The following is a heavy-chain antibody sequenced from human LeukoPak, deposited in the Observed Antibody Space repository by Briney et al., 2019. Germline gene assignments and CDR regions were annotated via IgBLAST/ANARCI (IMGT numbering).Heavy chain of an antibody. CDR3: AKYSGSGSTTAFDP. D-gene: IGHD3-10*01. CDR1: GFIFSNSA. J-gene: IGHJ5*02. CDR2: ISGSGGST. Sequence: GGSLRLSCAASGFIFSNSAMSWVRQAPGKGLEWVSAISGSGGSTYYADSVKGRFTISRDNSKNTLYLQMNSLRAEDTAVYYCAKYSGSGSTTAFDPWGQGTLVTVSS. V-gene: IGHV3-23*01.